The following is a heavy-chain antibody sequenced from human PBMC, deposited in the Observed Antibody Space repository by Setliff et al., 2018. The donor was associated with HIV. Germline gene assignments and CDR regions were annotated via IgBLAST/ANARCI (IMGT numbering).Heavy chain of an antibody. CDR2: ISANNGNT. Sequence: ASVKVSCKASGYTFTRYGISWVRQAPGQGLEWMGWISANNGNTKYAQRLQGRVTMTTVTSTSTAYMDLRSLRSDDTAVYFCARDGEYQVLHYYYSGMDVWGQGTTVTVSS. CDR1: GYTFTRYG. CDR3: ARDGEYQVLHYYYSGMDV. J-gene: IGHJ6*02. V-gene: IGHV1-18*01. D-gene: IGHD2-2*01.